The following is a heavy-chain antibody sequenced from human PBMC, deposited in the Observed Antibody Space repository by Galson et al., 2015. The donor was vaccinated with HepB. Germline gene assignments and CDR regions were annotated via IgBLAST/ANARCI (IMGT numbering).Heavy chain of an antibody. D-gene: IGHD3-22*01. J-gene: IGHJ2*01. CDR1: GFTFNNYW. Sequence: SLRLSCAASGFTFNNYWMHWVRQAPGKGLVWVSRINNDGSTTTYADSVRGRFTISRDNAKNTLYLQMNSLRAEDTAVYYCARDLGYYYPTSWYFDLWGRGTLVTVSS. V-gene: IGHV3-74*01. CDR2: INNDGSTT. CDR3: ARDLGYYYPTSWYFDL.